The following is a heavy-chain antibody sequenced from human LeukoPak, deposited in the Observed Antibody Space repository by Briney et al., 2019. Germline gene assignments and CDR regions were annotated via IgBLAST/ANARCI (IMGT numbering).Heavy chain of an antibody. D-gene: IGHD4-17*01. CDR2: IWYEGSNT. CDR3: ARGIDYTGTISYYFEY. Sequence: GGCPRLSCAASGFTFSSYGMHRARQAPGKGLEWVAVIWYEGSNTYYAESVKGRFNISRDNSKNTLSLQMNSLRAEDTAVYYCARGIDYTGTISYYFEYWGQGTLVTVSS. V-gene: IGHV3-33*01. J-gene: IGHJ4*02. CDR1: GFTFSSYG.